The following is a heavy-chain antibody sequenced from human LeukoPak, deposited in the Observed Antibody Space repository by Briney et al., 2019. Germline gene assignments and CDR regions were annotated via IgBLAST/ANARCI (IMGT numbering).Heavy chain of an antibody. CDR2: IYISGDT. CDR1: GGSLSGYY. D-gene: IGHD3-22*01. J-gene: IGHJ4*02. CDR3: ARSNLGSYDQSGYYHY. V-gene: IGHV4-4*07. Sequence: SETLSLTCTVSGGSLSGYYWNWIRQPAGKGLEWIGRIYISGDTWYKPSLQSRVTMSVDTSKNQFSLKMSSLTAADTAVYYCARSNLGSYDQSGYYHYWGQGTRVTVSS.